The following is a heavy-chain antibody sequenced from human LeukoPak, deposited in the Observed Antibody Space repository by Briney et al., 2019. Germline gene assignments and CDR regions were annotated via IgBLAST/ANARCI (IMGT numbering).Heavy chain of an antibody. J-gene: IGHJ4*02. CDR3: AKGDTTWELPHDY. CDR1: GFTFSSYG. D-gene: IGHD1-26*01. V-gene: IGHV3-23*01. Sequence: GGTLRLSCAASGFTFSSYGMSWVRQAPGKGLEWVSAISGSGGSTYYADSVKGRFTISRDNSKNTLYLQMNSLRAEDTAVYYCAKGDTTWELPHDYWGQGTLVTVSS. CDR2: ISGSGGST.